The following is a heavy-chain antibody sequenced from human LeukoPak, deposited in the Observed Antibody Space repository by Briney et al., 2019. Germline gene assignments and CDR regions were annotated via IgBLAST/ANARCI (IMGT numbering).Heavy chain of an antibody. CDR2: FDPEDGET. V-gene: IGHV1-24*01. CDR1: GYTLTELS. Sequence: ASVKVSCKVSGYTLTELSMHWVRQAPGKGLEWMGGFDPEDGETIYAQKFQGRVTMTEDTSTDTAYMELSSLRSEVTAVYYCATYHPDTAMLAGMDVWGKGTTVTVSS. CDR3: ATYHPDTAMLAGMDV. D-gene: IGHD5-18*01. J-gene: IGHJ6*04.